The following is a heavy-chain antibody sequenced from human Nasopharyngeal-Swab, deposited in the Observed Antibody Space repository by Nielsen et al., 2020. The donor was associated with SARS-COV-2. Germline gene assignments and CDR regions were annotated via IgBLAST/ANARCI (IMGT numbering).Heavy chain of an antibody. D-gene: IGHD3-10*01. CDR3: TTAGAY. CDR2: IKSKTDGGTT. V-gene: IGHV3-15*01. J-gene: IGHJ4*02. Sequence: GESLKISCAASGFTFSSYGMHWVRQAPGKGLESVGRIKSKTDGGTTDYAAPVKGCFTISRDDSKNTLYLQMNSLKTEDTAVYYCTTAGAYWCQGTLVTVSS. CDR1: GFTFSSYG.